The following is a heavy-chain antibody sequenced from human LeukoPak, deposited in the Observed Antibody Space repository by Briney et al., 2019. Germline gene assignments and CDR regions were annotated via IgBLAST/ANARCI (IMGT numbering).Heavy chain of an antibody. CDR3: AAGRYYDFWSGPDY. CDR1: GFTFSSYA. J-gene: IGHJ4*02. V-gene: IGHV3-30-3*01. D-gene: IGHD3-3*01. CDR2: ISYDGSNK. Sequence: GGSLRLSCAASGFTFSSYAMHWVRQAPGKGLEWVAVISYDGSNKYYADSVKGRFTISRDNSKNTLYLQMNSLRAEDTAVYYCAAGRYYDFWSGPDYWGQGTLVTVSS.